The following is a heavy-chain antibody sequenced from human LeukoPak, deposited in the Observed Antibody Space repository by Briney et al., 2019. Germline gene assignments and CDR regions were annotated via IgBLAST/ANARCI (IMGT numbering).Heavy chain of an antibody. CDR3: ARGGYCSSSSCYGDDAFDI. J-gene: IGHJ3*02. V-gene: IGHV4-59*01. CDR1: GGSISNYY. D-gene: IGHD2-2*01. Sequence: SETLSLTRTVSGGSISNYYWSWIRQSPGEGLEGIGYIYYRGSTNYNPSLMSRVTISVDTPRNQFSLRLSSVTAADTAMYYCARGGYCSSSSCYGDDAFDIWGQGTMVTVSS. CDR2: IYYRGST.